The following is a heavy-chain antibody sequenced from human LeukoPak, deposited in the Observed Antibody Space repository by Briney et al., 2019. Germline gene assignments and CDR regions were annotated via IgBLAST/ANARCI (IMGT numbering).Heavy chain of an antibody. Sequence: GGSLGLSLPASGFTFGGYAIGWFGRAPGRGREWVSAISGSGGSTYYADSVKGRFTISRDNSKNTLYLQMNSLRAEDTAVYYCAKGIRYFDYWGQGTLVTVSS. CDR2: ISGSGGST. V-gene: IGHV3-23*01. D-gene: IGHD1-14*01. CDR3: AKGIRYFDY. J-gene: IGHJ4*02. CDR1: GFTFGGYA.